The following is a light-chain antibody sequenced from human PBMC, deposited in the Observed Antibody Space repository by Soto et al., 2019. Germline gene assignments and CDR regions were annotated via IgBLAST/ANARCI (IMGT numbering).Light chain of an antibody. CDR1: QSVSSY. CDR3: QQRSNWPPPT. J-gene: IGKJ1*01. CDR2: DAS. Sequence: EIVLTQSPATLSLSPGERATLSCRASQSVSSYLAWYQQKPGQAPRLLIYDASNRATGIPARFSGSGSGTDFTPTISSLEPEDFAVYYCQQRSNWPPPTFGQGTKVEIK. V-gene: IGKV3-11*01.